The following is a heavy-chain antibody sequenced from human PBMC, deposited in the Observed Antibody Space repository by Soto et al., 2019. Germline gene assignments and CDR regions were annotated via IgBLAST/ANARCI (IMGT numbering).Heavy chain of an antibody. J-gene: IGHJ4*02. CDR1: GYTFTIYD. Sequence: ASVKVSCKASGYTFTIYDINCVRLATGQGLEWMGWMNPNSGNTGYAQKFQGRVTMTRNTSISTAYMELSSLRSEDTPVYYCARGVGRRWLQFGKNYFDYWAQGTLVTVCS. D-gene: IGHD5-12*01. V-gene: IGHV1-8*01. CDR2: MNPNSGNT. CDR3: ARGVGRRWLQFGKNYFDY.